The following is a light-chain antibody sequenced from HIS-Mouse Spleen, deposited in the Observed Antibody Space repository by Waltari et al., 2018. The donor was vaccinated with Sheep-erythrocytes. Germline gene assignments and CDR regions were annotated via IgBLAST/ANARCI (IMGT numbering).Light chain of an antibody. Sequence: QSALTQPASVSGSPGQSITISCPGTSRDVGSYNLVSWYQQHPGKAPKLRIYEGSKRPSGVSNRFSGSKSGKTASLTISGLQAEDEADYYCCSYAGSSTWVFGGGTKLTVL. CDR1: SRDVGSYNL. CDR2: EGS. V-gene: IGLV2-23*01. CDR3: CSYAGSSTWV. J-gene: IGLJ3*02.